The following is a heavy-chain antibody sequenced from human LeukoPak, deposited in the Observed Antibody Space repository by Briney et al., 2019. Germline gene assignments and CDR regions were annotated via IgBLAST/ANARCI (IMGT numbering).Heavy chain of an antibody. CDR2: ISGNGINT. Sequence: PGGSLRLSCVASEFTFSSYVMSWVRQAPGKGLEWVSSISGNGINTYYADSVKGRFTISRDNSKSTLYLQMNSLRAEDTAVYYCAKSTVGTNDYWGQGTLVTVSS. CDR3: AKSTVGTNDY. CDR1: EFTFSSYV. V-gene: IGHV3-23*01. D-gene: IGHD1/OR15-1a*01. J-gene: IGHJ4*02.